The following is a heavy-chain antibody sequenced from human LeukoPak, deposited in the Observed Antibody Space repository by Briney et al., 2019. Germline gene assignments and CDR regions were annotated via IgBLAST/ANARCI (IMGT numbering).Heavy chain of an antibody. V-gene: IGHV1-2*02. J-gene: IGHJ6*03. D-gene: IGHD2-21*02. Sequence: ASVKVSCKASGYTFTGYYMHWVRQAPGQGLEWMGWINPNSGGTNYAQKLQGRVTMTTDTSTSTAYMELRSLRSDDTAVYYCASGNGDYSSDYYYMDVWGKGTTVTISS. CDR3: ASGNGDYSSDYYYMDV. CDR1: GYTFTGYY. CDR2: INPNSGGT.